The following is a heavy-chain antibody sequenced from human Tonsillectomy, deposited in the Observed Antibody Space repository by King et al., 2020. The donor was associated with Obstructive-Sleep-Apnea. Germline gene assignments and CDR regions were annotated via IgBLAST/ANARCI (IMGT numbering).Heavy chain of an antibody. D-gene: IGHD6-13*01. CDR3: ARGSGAAAVNWFDP. J-gene: IGHJ5*02. CDR2: SNHSGRT. V-gene: IGHV4-34*01. CDR1: GGSFSDYY. Sequence: VQLQQWGAGLLRPSETLSLTCAVFGGSFSDYYWSWIRQPPGKGLEGIGESNHSGRTNSNPSLKSRVTISVDTSKNQFSRKLSPVTAADTAVYYCARGSGAAAVNWFDPWGQGTLVIVSS.